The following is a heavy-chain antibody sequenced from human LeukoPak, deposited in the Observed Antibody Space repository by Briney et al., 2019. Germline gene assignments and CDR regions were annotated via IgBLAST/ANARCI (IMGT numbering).Heavy chain of an antibody. CDR1: GFTFSSYW. V-gene: IGHV3-74*01. CDR2: IASDGSST. J-gene: IGHJ4*02. Sequence: PGGSLRLSCAASGFTFSSYWMNWVRQAPGKGLVWVSRIASDGSSTTYADSVKGRFTISRDNSKNTLYLQMNSLRAEDTAVYYCARDQGEYYYDSSGYLNWGQGTLVTVSS. D-gene: IGHD3-22*01. CDR3: ARDQGEYYYDSSGYLN.